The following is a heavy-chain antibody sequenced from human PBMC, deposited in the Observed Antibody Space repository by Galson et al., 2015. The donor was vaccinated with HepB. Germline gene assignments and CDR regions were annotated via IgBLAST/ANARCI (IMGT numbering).Heavy chain of an antibody. V-gene: IGHV3-23*01. J-gene: IGHJ4*02. CDR2: ISGSGGST. Sequence: SLRLSCAASGFTFSSYAMSWVRQAPGKGLEWVSAISGSGGSTYYADSVKGRFTISRDNSKNTLYLQMNSLRAEDTAVYYCAKGGYSGSSMGYWGQGTLVTVSS. CDR1: GFTFSSYA. CDR3: AKGGYSGSSMGY. D-gene: IGHD1-26*01.